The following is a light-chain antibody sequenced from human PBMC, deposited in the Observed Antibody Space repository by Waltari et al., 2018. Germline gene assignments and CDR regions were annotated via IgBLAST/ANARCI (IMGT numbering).Light chain of an antibody. CDR1: SSDIGTYNR. Sequence: VTISCTGTSSDIGTYNRVSWYQQPPGTAPKLMLYEVNNRPSGVPDRFSGSKSGNTASLTISGLQAEDEADYYCSSYARNTYVFGTGTKVTVL. J-gene: IGLJ1*01. CDR3: SSYARNTYV. V-gene: IGLV2-18*02. CDR2: EVN.